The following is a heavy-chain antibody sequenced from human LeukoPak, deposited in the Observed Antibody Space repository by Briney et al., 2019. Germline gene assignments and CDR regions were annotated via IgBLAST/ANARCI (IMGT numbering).Heavy chain of an antibody. V-gene: IGHV3-7*01. D-gene: IGHD5-12*01. CDR3: ARDHTGYEYGSFTYHYQYMDV. CDR1: GFTFNNYW. J-gene: IGHJ6*03. Sequence: GESLRLSCAASGFTFNNYWMSWVRQAPGKGLEWVANIKPGGGEKYYADSVKGRFTISRDNAKNSMYLQMNSLRADDTAVYYCARDHTGYEYGSFTYHYQYMDVWGKGTTVTVSS. CDR2: IKPGGGEK.